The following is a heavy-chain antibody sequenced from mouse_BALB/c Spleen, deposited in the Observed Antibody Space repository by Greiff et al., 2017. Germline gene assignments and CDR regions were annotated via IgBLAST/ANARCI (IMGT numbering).Heavy chain of an antibody. D-gene: IGHD2-3*01. CDR2: INPSTGGT. V-gene: IGHV1-42*01. CDR1: GYSFTDYY. J-gene: IGHJ4*01. CDR3: ARKWLLREGYYYYAMDY. Sequence: EVQLQQSGPELVKTGASVKISCKASGYSFTDYYMHWVKQSPEKSFEWIGEINPSTGGTSYNQKFKGKATLTVDKSSSTAYMQLKSLTSEDSAVYYCARKWLLREGYYYYAMDYWGQGTSVTVSS.